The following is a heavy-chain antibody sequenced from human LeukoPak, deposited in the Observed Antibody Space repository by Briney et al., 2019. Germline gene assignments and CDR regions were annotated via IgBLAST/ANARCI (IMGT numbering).Heavy chain of an antibody. CDR1: GYTFTGYY. CDR2: VNPNNGVP. D-gene: IGHD2-2*01. Sequence: ASVKVSCKASGYTFTGYYMHWVRQAPGQGLEWMGRVNPNNGVPNYAQKFQGRVTMTRDTAISTFYMELSSLRSDDTALYFCATEVGYSSSYYGRFDPWGQGTLVIVSS. CDR3: ATEVGYSSSYYGRFDP. V-gene: IGHV1-2*06. J-gene: IGHJ5*02.